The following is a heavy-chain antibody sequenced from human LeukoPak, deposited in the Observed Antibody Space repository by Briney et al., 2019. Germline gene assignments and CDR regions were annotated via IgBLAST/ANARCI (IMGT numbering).Heavy chain of an antibody. CDR3: ATDKGPYSGSWYPNWFDP. Sequence: AETLSLTCIVSGGSIDRTNKYWNWLRQPPGKGLQWIGSIYYSGSTYYNPSLKSRVTISVDTSKNQFSLKLSSVTAADTAKYYCATDKGPYSGSWYPNWFDPWGQGTLVTVSS. J-gene: IGHJ5*02. D-gene: IGHD6-13*01. CDR1: GGSIDRTNKY. V-gene: IGHV4-39*07. CDR2: IYYSGST.